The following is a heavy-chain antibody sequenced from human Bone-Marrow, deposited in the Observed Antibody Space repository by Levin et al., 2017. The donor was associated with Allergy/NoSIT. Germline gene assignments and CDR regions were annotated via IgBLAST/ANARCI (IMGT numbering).Heavy chain of an antibody. Sequence: SVKVSCKASGGTFSSYAISWVRQAPGQGLEWMGGIIPIFGTANYAQKFQGRVTITADESTSTAYMELSSLRSEDTAVYYCARLVDTAMVRDYWGQGTLVTVSS. D-gene: IGHD5-18*01. CDR2: IIPIFGTA. CDR1: GGTFSSYA. J-gene: IGHJ4*02. CDR3: ARLVDTAMVRDY. V-gene: IGHV1-69*13.